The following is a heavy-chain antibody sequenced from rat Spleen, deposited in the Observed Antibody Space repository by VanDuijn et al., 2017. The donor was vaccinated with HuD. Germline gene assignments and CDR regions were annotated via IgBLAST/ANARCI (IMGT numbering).Heavy chain of an antibody. CDR3: TTDDPGH. CDR2: ITHNDGST. D-gene: IGHD1-4*01. CDR1: GFTFNNYW. V-gene: IGHV5-31*01. J-gene: IGHJ2*01. Sequence: EVQLVESGGGLVQPGRSLKLSCVASGFTFNNYWMTWIRQAPGKGLEWVATITHNDGSTYYPDSVKGRFTISRDNAKSSLYLQMDSLRSEDTATYYCTTDDPGHWGQGVMVTVSS.